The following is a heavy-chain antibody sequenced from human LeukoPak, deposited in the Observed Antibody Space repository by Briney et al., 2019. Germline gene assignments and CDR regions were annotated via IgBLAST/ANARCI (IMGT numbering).Heavy chain of an antibody. J-gene: IGHJ4*02. V-gene: IGHV3-23*01. CDR2: ISGSGGST. Sequence: GGSLRLSCAASGFTFSSYAMSWVRQAPGKGLEWVSAISGSGGSTYYADSVKGRFTISRDNSKNTLYLQMNSLRAEDTAVYYCAKGTAQYYYDSSGYYYHYWGQGTLVTVFS. D-gene: IGHD3-22*01. CDR1: GFTFSSYA. CDR3: AKGTAQYYYDSSGYYYHY.